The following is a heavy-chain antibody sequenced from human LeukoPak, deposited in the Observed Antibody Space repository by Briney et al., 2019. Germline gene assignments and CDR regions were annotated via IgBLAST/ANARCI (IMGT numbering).Heavy chain of an antibody. D-gene: IGHD1-26*01. CDR3: AIQRVGATSPMDV. V-gene: IGHV3-7*01. J-gene: IGHJ6*02. CDR1: GFTFTTFW. Sequence: GGSLRLSCAASGFTFTTFWMTWVRQAPGKGLEWVVNISPDGRDKYYVDSVKGRFTISRDNAKDSLFLQMNSLRAEDTAVYYCAIQRVGATSPMDVWGQGTTVTVSS. CDR2: ISPDGRDK.